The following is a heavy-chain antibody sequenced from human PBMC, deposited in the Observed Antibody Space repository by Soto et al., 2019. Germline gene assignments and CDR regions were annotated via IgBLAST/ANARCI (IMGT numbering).Heavy chain of an antibody. Sequence: QVQLQESGPGLVKPSETLSLTCTVSGGSVSSGSFHWSWIRQPPGKGLEWIGYVHNSGYTAYTPSLKSRVTISGDPPNNRFSLKLSSVTGADTGVYYCAEEGGGIPYYGMDVWGRGTTVTVPS. CDR3: AEEGGGIPYYGMDV. D-gene: IGHD3-16*02. J-gene: IGHJ6*02. V-gene: IGHV4-61*01. CDR1: GGSVSSGSFH. CDR2: VHNSGYT.